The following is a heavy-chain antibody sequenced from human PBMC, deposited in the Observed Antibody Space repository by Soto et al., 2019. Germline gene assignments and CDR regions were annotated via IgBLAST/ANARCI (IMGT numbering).Heavy chain of an antibody. CDR2: IDPSDSQT. J-gene: IGHJ4*02. CDR3: ARQIYDSDTGPNFQYYFES. D-gene: IGHD3-22*01. Sequence: GASLKISCKGSGYSFAGYWITWVRQKPGKGLEWMGRIDPSDSQTYYSPSFRGHVTISVTKSITTVFLQWSSLRASDTAMYYCARQIYDSDTGPNFQYYFESWGQGTPVTVSS. V-gene: IGHV5-10-1*01. CDR1: GYSFAGYW.